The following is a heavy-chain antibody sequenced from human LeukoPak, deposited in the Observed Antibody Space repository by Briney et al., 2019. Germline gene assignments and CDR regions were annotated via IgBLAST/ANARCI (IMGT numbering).Heavy chain of an antibody. V-gene: IGHV3-23*01. D-gene: IGHD2-21*01. J-gene: IGHJ5*01. CDR1: GFSFGNYA. CDR3: VKDPRDTYGTNWFVS. Sequence: GGSLRLSCVASGFSFGNYAMSWVRQAPGKGLQWVSQISGTGGATWYAGFARDRFTISRDNSKKTLYLQMSGLRAGDTAMYYCVKDPRDTYGTNWFVSWGQGTLLIVSS. CDR2: ISGTGGAT.